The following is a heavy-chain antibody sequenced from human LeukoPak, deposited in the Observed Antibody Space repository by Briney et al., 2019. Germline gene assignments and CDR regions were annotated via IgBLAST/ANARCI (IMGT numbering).Heavy chain of an antibody. V-gene: IGHV4-61*02. D-gene: IGHD2-15*01. Sequence: SETLSLTCTVSGGSISSGGYYWSWIRQPAGKGLEWIGRIYTSGSTNYNPSLKSRVTIPVDTSKNQFSLKLSSVTAADTAVYYCARDKPPYCSGGSCYGSYYYYYMDVWGKGTTVTVSS. CDR1: GGSISSGGYY. J-gene: IGHJ6*03. CDR3: ARDKPPYCSGGSCYGSYYYYYMDV. CDR2: IYTSGST.